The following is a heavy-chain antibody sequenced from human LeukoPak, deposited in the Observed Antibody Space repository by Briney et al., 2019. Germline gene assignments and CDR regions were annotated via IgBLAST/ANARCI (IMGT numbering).Heavy chain of an antibody. J-gene: IGHJ4*02. Sequence: SETLSLTCAVYGGSFSGYYWSWIRQPPGKGREWIGEINHSGSTNYNPSLKSRVTISVNTSKNQFSLKLSSVTAADTAVYYCARGRGGYSYGQPAIYYFDYWGQGTLVTVSS. CDR3: ARGRGGYSYGQPAIYYFDY. D-gene: IGHD5-18*01. CDR1: GGSFSGYY. CDR2: INHSGST. V-gene: IGHV4-34*01.